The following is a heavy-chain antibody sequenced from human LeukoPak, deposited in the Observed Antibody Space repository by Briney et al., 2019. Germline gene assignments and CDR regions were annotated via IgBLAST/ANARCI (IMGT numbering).Heavy chain of an antibody. J-gene: IGHJ6*02. CDR3: ARGPIQLWIHNAMDV. CDR1: GFTFGDHA. CDR2: IRSKAYRGTT. Sequence: HPGGSLRHSCTGSGFTFGDHAMSWVRQAPGKGLEWVGFIRSKAYRGTTEYAASVKGRFTISRDDSASIAYLQMNSLRTEDTAVYYCARGPIQLWIHNAMDVWGQGTTVTVSS. V-gene: IGHV3-49*04. D-gene: IGHD5-18*01.